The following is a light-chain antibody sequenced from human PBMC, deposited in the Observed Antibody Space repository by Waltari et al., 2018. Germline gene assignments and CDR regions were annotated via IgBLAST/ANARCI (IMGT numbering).Light chain of an antibody. CDR1: ASDLGNYDH. CDR2: YVA. Sequence: QSALTQPASVSGSPGQSITISCPGTASDLGNYDHVSWYQQHPGKAPKLIIYYVANRPSGVSDRFSGSKSGNTASLTISGLQAEDEADYYCKSFTNRLTYVFGSGTKVSV. CDR3: KSFTNRLTYV. V-gene: IGLV2-14*03. J-gene: IGLJ1*01.